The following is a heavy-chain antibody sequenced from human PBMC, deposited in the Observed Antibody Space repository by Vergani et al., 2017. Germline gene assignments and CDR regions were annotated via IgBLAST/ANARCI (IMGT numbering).Heavy chain of an antibody. CDR2: ISPGASTV. J-gene: IGHJ6*02. CDR3: AKNPGISTTRHYYARDV. D-gene: IGHD1-1*01. V-gene: IGHV3-11*04. CDR1: GFQFSDHY. Sequence: LEESGGGSVKPGGSLRLSCAASGFQFSDHYMSWIRQAPGKGLEWVSHISPGASTVSYIDSVTGRFPVSRDNDNNSLTLDMTTLRVEDTAVYYCAKNPGISTTRHYYARDVWGQGTTVTVSS.